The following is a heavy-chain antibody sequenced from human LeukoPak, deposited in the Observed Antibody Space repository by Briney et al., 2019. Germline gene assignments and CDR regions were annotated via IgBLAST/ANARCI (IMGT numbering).Heavy chain of an antibody. D-gene: IGHD6-6*01. Sequence: PGGSLRLSCAASGFTFSSYGMHWVRQAPGKGLEWVAFIRYDGSNKYDADSVKGRFTISRDNSKNTLYLQMNSLGVEDTAVYYCAKDLVQRGAFDIWGQGTMVTVSS. CDR2: IRYDGSNK. V-gene: IGHV3-30*02. J-gene: IGHJ3*02. CDR3: AKDLVQRGAFDI. CDR1: GFTFSSYG.